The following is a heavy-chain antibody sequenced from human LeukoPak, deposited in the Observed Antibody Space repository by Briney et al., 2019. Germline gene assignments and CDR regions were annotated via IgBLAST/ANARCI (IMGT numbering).Heavy chain of an antibody. CDR1: GYTFTRYY. CDR3: ARPYCSSTSCYYVY. D-gene: IGHD2-2*01. Sequence: ASVKVSCKASGYTFTRYYMHLVRQAPGQGLEWMGWINPNSGGTNYAQKFQGRVTMTRDTSISTAYMELSRLRSDDTAVYYCARPYCSSTSCYYVYWGQGTLVTVSS. CDR2: INPNSGGT. J-gene: IGHJ4*02. V-gene: IGHV1-2*02.